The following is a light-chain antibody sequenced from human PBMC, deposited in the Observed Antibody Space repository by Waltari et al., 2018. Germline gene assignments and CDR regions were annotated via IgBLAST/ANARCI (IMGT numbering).Light chain of an antibody. CDR3: AAWDDSLSGWV. V-gene: IGLV1-47*01. CDR2: RNN. J-gene: IGLJ3*02. CDR1: SSNIGSNY. Sequence: QSVLTQPPSASGTPGQKVTISCSGSSSNIGSNYVYWYQQLPGTAPKLLISRNNLRPSGVPARFSGSKSGTSASLAISGLRSEDEADYYCAAWDDSLSGWVFGGGTKLTVL.